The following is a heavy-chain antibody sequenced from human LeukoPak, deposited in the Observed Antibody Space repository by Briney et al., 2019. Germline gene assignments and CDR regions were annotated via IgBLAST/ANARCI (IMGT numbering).Heavy chain of an antibody. CDR3: ARGIAIGVYYYYYMDV. J-gene: IGHJ6*03. CDR2: IYYSGST. Sequence: SETLSLTCTVSGGSINSYYWSWIRQPPGKGLEWIGYIYYSGSTNYNPSLKSRVTISVDTSKDQFSLKLSSVTAADTAVYYCARGIAIGVYYYYYMDVWGKGTTVTVSS. V-gene: IGHV4-59*01. D-gene: IGHD3-16*02. CDR1: GGSINSYY.